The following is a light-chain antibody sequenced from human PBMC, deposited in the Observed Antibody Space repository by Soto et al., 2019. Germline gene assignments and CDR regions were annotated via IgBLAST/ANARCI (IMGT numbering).Light chain of an antibody. CDR1: QTISSW. J-gene: IGKJ1*01. CDR3: QQYNTYRA. Sequence: DSQMPPSHSTLSSSVGDIFPITCRASQTISSWLAWNQQKPGKAPKLLIYKASTLESGFPSRFSGSGSGTEFTLTISSLKPDDFETYYCQQYNTYRAFGQGTKGDIK. V-gene: IGKV1-5*03. CDR2: KAS.